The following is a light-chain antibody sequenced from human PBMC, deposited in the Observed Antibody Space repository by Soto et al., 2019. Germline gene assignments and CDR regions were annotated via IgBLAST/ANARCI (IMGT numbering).Light chain of an antibody. CDR3: QQYGKSPPIT. CDR1: QSVISNY. V-gene: IGKV3-20*01. CDR2: DAS. Sequence: ETVLTQSPGTLSLSPGERATLSCRASQSVISNYLAWFQQKPGQAPRLLIYDASSRATGIPDRFSGSGSGTDFTLTISRLEPEDFAVYYCQQYGKSPPITFGQGTRLESK. J-gene: IGKJ5*01.